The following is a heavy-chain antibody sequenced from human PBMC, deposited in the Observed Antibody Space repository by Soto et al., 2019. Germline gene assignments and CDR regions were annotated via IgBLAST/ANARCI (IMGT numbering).Heavy chain of an antibody. CDR1: GFTFSSYA. J-gene: IGHJ4*02. D-gene: IGHD6-19*01. V-gene: IGHV3-23*01. Sequence: PGGSLRLSCAASGFTFSSYAMSWVRQAPGKGLEWVSAISGSGGSTYYADSVKGRFTISRDNAKNSLYLQMNSLRAEDTALYYCAKDLSPRWLVVSGPFDYWGQGTLVTVSS. CDR2: ISGSGGST. CDR3: AKDLSPRWLVVSGPFDY.